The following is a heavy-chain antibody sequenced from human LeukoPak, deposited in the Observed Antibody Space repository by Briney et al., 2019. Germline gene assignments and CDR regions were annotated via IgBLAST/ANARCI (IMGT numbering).Heavy chain of an antibody. Sequence: ASEKVSCKASGYTLPSYCIRWVRQAPGQGRGGMGWICAFDGNTNYAQELQGRVTMTTDTFTSTAYMELRSLRSDDTAVYYCARTAGTIFGVVTSGDWGQGTLVTASS. CDR1: GYTLPSYC. CDR3: ARTAGTIFGVVTSGD. CDR2: ICAFDGNT. J-gene: IGHJ4*02. D-gene: IGHD3-3*01. V-gene: IGHV1-18*01.